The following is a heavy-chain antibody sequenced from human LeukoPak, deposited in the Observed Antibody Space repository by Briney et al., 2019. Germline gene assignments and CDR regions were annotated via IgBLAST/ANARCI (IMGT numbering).Heavy chain of an antibody. CDR2: ISSSGSTI. CDR1: GFTFSDYY. CDR3: ARGGPYYYYGMDV. J-gene: IGHJ6*02. Sequence: EGSLRISCAASGFTFSDYYMKWIRQAPAKGLGWVSYISSSGSTIYYADRVKRRFTLSRDNAKNSLYLQMTSLRAEDPAVYYCARGGPYYYYGMDVWGQGTTVSVSS. V-gene: IGHV3-11*01.